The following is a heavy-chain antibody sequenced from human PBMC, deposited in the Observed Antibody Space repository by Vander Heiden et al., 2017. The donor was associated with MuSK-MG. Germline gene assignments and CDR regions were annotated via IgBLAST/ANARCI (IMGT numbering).Heavy chain of an antibody. CDR2: IFSSGIT. D-gene: IGHD3-16*01. Sequence: QVQLQESGPGLVKPSETLSLTCSVSGGSIHTYYWNWIRQPAGKGPEWIGRIFSSGITNYNPSLKSQVIMSVDTSKNQFSLKLSSMTAADTAVYYCARDPFESSFDYWGQGILVAVSS. J-gene: IGHJ4*02. V-gene: IGHV4-4*07. CDR3: ARDPFESSFDY. CDR1: GGSIHTYY.